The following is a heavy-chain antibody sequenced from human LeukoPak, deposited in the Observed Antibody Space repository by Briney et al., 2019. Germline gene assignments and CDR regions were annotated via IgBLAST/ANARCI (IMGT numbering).Heavy chain of an antibody. CDR2: ISYDGSNK. CDR3: ARGRGVRGVTLFDY. D-gene: IGHD3-10*01. Sequence: PGGSLRLSCAASGFTFSSYAMHWVRQAPGKGLEWVAVISYDGSNKYYADSVKGRFTISRDNSKNTLYLQMNSLRAEDTAVYYCARGRGVRGVTLFDYWGQGTLVTVSS. V-gene: IGHV3-30*04. CDR1: GFTFSSYA. J-gene: IGHJ4*02.